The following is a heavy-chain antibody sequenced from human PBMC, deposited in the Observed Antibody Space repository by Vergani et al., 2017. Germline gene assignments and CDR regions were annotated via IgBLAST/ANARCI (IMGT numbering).Heavy chain of an antibody. V-gene: IGHV4-4*03. Sequence: QVQLQESGPGLVKPPGTLSLTCAVSGGSISSSNWWSWVRQPPGKGQEWIGEIYHSGSTNYNPSLKSRVTISVDKSKNQFSLKLSSVTAADMAVYYCARAQTTVTTGYYYYYGMDVWGQGTTVTVSS. CDR2: IYHSGST. J-gene: IGHJ6*02. CDR1: GGSISSSNW. CDR3: ARAQTTVTTGYYYYYGMDV. D-gene: IGHD4-17*01.